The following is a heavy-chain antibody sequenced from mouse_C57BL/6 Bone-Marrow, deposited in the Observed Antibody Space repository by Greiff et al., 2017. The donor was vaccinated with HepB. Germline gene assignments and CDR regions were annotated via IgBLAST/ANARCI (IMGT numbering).Heavy chain of an antibody. V-gene: IGHV1-26*01. D-gene: IGHD1-1*01. CDR2: INPNNGGT. CDR1: GYTFTDYY. CDR3: ASPTVGAMDY. J-gene: IGHJ4*01. Sequence: EVQLQQSGPELVKPGASVKISCKASGYTFTDYYMNWVKQSHGKSLEWIGDINPNNGGTSYNQKFKGKATLTVDKSSSTAYMELRSLTSEDSAVYYCASPTVGAMDYWGQGTSVTVSS.